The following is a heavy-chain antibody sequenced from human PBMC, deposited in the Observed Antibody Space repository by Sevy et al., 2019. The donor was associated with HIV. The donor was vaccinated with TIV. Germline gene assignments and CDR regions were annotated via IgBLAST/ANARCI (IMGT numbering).Heavy chain of an antibody. CDR3: ARDMTTVTTQRLNYYYYGMDV. D-gene: IGHD4-17*01. V-gene: IGHV3-33*01. J-gene: IGHJ6*02. CDR2: IWYDGSNK. Sequence: GGSLRLSCAASGFTFSSYGMHWVRQAPGKGLEWVAVIWYDGSNKYYADSVKGRFTISRDNSKNTLYLQMNSLRAEDTAVDYCARDMTTVTTQRLNYYYYGMDVWGQGTTVTVSS. CDR1: GFTFSSYG.